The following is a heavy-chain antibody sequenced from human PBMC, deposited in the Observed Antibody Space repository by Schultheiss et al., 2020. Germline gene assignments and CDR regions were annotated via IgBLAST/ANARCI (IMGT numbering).Heavy chain of an antibody. D-gene: IGHD5-18*01. CDR2: INHRGST. CDR1: GGSFSGYY. J-gene: IGHJ5*01. CDR3: ARGRGYSYGYLHWFDS. Sequence: SETLSLTCAVYGGSFSGYYWSWIRQPPGKGLEWIGEINHRGSTNYNPSLKSRVTISVDTSKNQFSLKLSSVTAADTAVYYCARGRGYSYGYLHWFDSWGQGTLVTVSS. V-gene: IGHV4-34*01.